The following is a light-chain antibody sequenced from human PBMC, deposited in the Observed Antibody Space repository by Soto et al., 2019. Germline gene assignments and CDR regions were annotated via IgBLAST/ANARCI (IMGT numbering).Light chain of an antibody. CDR3: HQFGYSPRT. V-gene: IGKV3-20*01. J-gene: IGKJ1*01. Sequence: EVGLTQSPGTLSLSPGETATLSCRASQTVNSDYLAWFQQRPGQAPRLLIFATSRRATDIPDRFSGSGSGTDFTLAIRRLEPEDFAVYYCHQFGYSPRTFGQGTKVAIK. CDR1: QTVNSDY. CDR2: ATS.